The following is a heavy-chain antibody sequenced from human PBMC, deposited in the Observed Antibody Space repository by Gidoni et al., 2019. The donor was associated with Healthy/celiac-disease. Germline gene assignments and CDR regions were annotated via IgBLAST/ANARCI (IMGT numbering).Heavy chain of an antibody. CDR2: IYYSGST. Sequence: QVQLQESGPGLVKPSETLSLTCTVSGGSISSYYWSWIRQPPGKGLEWIGYIYYSGSTNYNPSLKSRVTISVDTSKNQFSLKLSSVTAADTAVYYCARDYYYDSSGYYYRSRSRFDIWGQGTMVTVSS. CDR3: ARDYYYDSSGYYYRSRSRFDI. CDR1: GGSISSYY. D-gene: IGHD3-22*01. V-gene: IGHV4-59*01. J-gene: IGHJ3*02.